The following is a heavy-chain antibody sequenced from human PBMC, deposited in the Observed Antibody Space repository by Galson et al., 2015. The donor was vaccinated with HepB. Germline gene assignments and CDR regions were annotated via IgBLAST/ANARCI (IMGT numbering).Heavy chain of an antibody. V-gene: IGHV6-1*01. D-gene: IGHD6-13*01. Sequence: CAISGDSVSSNSAAWNWIRQSPSRGLEWLGRTYYRSKWYNDYAVSVKSRITINPDTSKNQFSLQLNSVTPEDTAVYYCERYIAADYYFDYWGQGTLVTVSS. J-gene: IGHJ4*02. CDR1: GDSVSSNSAA. CDR3: ERYIAADYYFDY. CDR2: TYYRSKWYN.